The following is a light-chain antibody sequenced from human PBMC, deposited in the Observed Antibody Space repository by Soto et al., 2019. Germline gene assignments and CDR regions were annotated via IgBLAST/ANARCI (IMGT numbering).Light chain of an antibody. CDR1: SSDIGSYNY. J-gene: IGLJ3*02. Sequence: QSALTQPRSVSGSPGQSVTISCTGTSSDIGSYNYVSWYQQHPGKAPKLMIYDVSKRPSGVPDRFSGSKYGNTASLTISGLQTEDEADYYCCTYAGSYLWVFGGGTKLTVL. CDR3: CTYAGSYLWV. V-gene: IGLV2-11*01. CDR2: DVS.